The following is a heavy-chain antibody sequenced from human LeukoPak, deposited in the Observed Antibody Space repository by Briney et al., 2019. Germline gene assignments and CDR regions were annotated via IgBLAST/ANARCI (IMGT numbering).Heavy chain of an antibody. J-gene: IGHJ3*02. Sequence: GGSLRLSCAASGFTFSSYAMSWVRQAPGKGLEWVSAISGRGGSTYYADSVKGRFTISRDNSKNTLYLQMNSLRAEDTAVYYCAKDRLWFGELLDLDAFDIWGQGTMVTVSS. V-gene: IGHV3-23*01. D-gene: IGHD3-10*01. CDR3: AKDRLWFGELLDLDAFDI. CDR2: ISGRGGST. CDR1: GFTFSSYA.